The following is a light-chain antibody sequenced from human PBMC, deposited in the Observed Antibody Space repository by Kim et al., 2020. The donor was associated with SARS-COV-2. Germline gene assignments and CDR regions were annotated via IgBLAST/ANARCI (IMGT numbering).Light chain of an antibody. CDR2: QDN. CDR3: QTWASTTLI. Sequence: SYELTQPPSVSVSPGQTARITCSGDKLGEKYTSWYQHKSGQSPVVVIYQDNKRPSGMTERFSGSTSGNTATLTISGTQPMDKADYYFQTWASTTLIFGGG. CDR1: KLGEKY. V-gene: IGLV3-1*01. J-gene: IGLJ2*01.